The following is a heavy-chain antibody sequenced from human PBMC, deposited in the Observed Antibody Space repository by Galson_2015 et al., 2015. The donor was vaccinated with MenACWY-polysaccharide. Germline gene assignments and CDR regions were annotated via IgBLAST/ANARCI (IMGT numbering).Heavy chain of an antibody. Sequence: SVKVSCKASGYTFTSYAMHWVRQAPGQRLEWMGWINAGNGNTKYSQKFQGRVTITRDTSASTAYMELNSLRSEDTAVYYCARSYCGGDCYWFDPWGQGTLVTVSS. J-gene: IGHJ5*02. D-gene: IGHD2-21*01. CDR1: GYTFTSYA. CDR3: ARSYCGGDCYWFDP. CDR2: INAGNGNT. V-gene: IGHV1-3*01.